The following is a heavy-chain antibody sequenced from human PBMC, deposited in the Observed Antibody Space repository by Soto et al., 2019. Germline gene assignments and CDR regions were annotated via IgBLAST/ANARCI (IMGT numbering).Heavy chain of an antibody. CDR3: ARSGNSGYYLDY. D-gene: IGHD3-22*01. J-gene: IGHJ4*02. V-gene: IGHV1-18*01. CDR2: ISAYNGDT. CDR1: GYTFTTYG. Sequence: VQRVQSGAEVKEPGASVKVSCKASGYTFTTYGLNWVRQAPGQGLEWMGWISAYNGDTNYAQKSQGRVTMTTDTSTSTAYMELRSLRSDDTAVYFCARSGNSGYYLDYWGQGTLVTVSA.